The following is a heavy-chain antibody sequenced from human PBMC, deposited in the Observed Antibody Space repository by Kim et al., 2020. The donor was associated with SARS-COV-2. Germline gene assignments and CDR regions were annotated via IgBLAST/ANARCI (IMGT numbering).Heavy chain of an antibody. CDR2: IYSAYSRT. D-gene: IGHD1-1*01. V-gene: IGHV5-51*01. J-gene: IGHJ4*02. CDR3: VRDKDWSSDY. Sequence: GESLKISCKGSGYTFANYWIAWVRLMPGKGLEWMGIIYSAYSRTVYSPSFRGQVTISVDKSISTAYLQWSSLKASDTAMYYCVRDKDWSSDYWGQGTLVTVSS. CDR1: GYTFANYW.